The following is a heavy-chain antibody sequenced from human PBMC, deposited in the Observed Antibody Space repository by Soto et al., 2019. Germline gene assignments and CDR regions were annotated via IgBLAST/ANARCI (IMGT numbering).Heavy chain of an antibody. CDR3: AKDCSKYDFWRGPIYFGQ. V-gene: IGHV4-59*01. CDR2: IYYNGNT. CDR1: GGSISTFY. D-gene: IGHD3-3*01. Sequence: QVQLQESGPGLVKPSETLSLTCTVSGGSISTFYWSWIRQPPGKGLEWIGYIYYNGNTNYSPSLKRPVTLSVGQAKNPFSLNLNSVGAAENALVFCAKDCSKYDFWRGPIYFGQRGQGTLGTVPS. J-gene: IGHJ4*02.